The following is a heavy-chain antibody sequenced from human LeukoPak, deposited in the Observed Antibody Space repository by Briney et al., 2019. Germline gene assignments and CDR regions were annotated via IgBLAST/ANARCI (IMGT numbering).Heavy chain of an antibody. CDR1: GGSISSSSYY. J-gene: IGHJ6*02. D-gene: IGHD1-26*01. Sequence: SETLSLTCTVSGGSISSSSYYWGWIRQPPGKGLEWIGSIYYSGSTYYNPSLKSRVTISVDTSKNQFSLKLSSVTAADTAVYYCARVGATRERYYYYGMDVWGQGTTVTVSS. CDR3: ARVGATRERYYYYGMDV. CDR2: IYYSGST. V-gene: IGHV4-39*01.